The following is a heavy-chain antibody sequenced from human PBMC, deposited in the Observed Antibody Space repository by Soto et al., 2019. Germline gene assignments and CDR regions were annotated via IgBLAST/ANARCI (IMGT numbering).Heavy chain of an antibody. CDR2: ISAYNGNT. J-gene: IGHJ4*02. CDR3: ARDRYYDILTRLDY. Sequence: ASVKVSCKASGYTFISYGISWVRQAPGQGLEWMGWISAYNGNTNYAQKLQGRVTMTTDTSTSTAYMELRSLRSDDTAVYYCARDRYYDILTRLDYWGQGTLVTVSS. CDR1: GYTFISYG. V-gene: IGHV1-18*01. D-gene: IGHD3-9*01.